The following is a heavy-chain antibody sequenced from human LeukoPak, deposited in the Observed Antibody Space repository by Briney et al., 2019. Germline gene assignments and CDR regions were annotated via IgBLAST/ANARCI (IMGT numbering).Heavy chain of an antibody. Sequence: ASVKVSCKASGYTFTSYGISWVRQAPGQGLEWMGWISAYNGHTNYAQKLQGRVTMTTDTSTSTAYMELRSLRSDDTAVYYCAKDFWEMSTTDYWGQGTLVTVSS. V-gene: IGHV1-18*01. D-gene: IGHD5-24*01. CDR2: ISAYNGHT. J-gene: IGHJ4*02. CDR3: AKDFWEMSTTDY. CDR1: GYTFTSYG.